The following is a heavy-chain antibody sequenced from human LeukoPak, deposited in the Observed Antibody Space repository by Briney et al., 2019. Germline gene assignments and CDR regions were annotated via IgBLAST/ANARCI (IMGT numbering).Heavy chain of an antibody. J-gene: IGHJ4*02. Sequence: PGGSLRLSCAASGFTFSSYSMNWGRQAPGKGLEWVSSISSSSSYIYYADSVKGRFTISRDNAKNSLYPQMNSLRAEDTAVYYCARALQLWLEVDYWGQGTLVTVSS. D-gene: IGHD5-18*01. CDR1: GFTFSSYS. V-gene: IGHV3-21*01. CDR2: ISSSSSYI. CDR3: ARALQLWLEVDY.